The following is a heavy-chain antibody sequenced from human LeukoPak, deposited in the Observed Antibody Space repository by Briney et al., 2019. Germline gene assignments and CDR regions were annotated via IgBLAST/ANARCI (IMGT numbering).Heavy chain of an antibody. V-gene: IGHV4-4*07. Sequence: PSETLSLTCTVSGGSISSYYWSWIRQPAGKGLEWIGRIYTSGSTNYNPSLKSRVTMSVDTSKNQFSLKLSSVTAADTAVYYRARERVNLGDYYYYYMDVWGKGTTVTVSS. J-gene: IGHJ6*03. D-gene: IGHD3-10*01. CDR1: GGSISSYY. CDR3: ARERVNLGDYYYYYMDV. CDR2: IYTSGST.